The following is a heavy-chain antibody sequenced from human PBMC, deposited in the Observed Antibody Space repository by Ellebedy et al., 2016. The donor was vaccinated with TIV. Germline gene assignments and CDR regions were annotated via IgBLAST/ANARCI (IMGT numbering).Heavy chain of an antibody. V-gene: IGHV3-23*01. CDR2: ISGSGGNT. Sequence: GESLKISCAASGFTFNSYAMSWVRQAPVKGLEWVSAISGSGGNTYYADSVKGRFTISRDNSKNTLYLQMNSLRAEDTALYYGVKEGGNGDHPTTFDCWGHGTLVTVSS. CDR3: VKEGGNGDHPTTFDC. D-gene: IGHD4-17*01. CDR1: GFTFNSYA. J-gene: IGHJ4*01.